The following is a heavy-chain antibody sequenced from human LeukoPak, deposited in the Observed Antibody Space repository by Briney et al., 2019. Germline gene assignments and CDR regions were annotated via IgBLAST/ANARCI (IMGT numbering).Heavy chain of an antibody. V-gene: IGHV3-30-3*01. CDR1: GFTFSSYA. D-gene: IGHD6-6*01. CDR2: ISYDGSNK. J-gene: IGHJ4*02. CDR3: ARPSRDFDY. Sequence: AGGSLRLSCAASGFTFSSYAMHWVRQAPGKGLEWVAVISYDGSNKYYADSVKGRFTISRDNSKNTLYLQMNSLRAEDTAVYYCARPSRDFDYWGQGTLVTVSS.